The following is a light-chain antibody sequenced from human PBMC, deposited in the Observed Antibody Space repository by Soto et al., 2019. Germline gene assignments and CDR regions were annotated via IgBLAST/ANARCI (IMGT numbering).Light chain of an antibody. CDR2: DAS. CDR1: QSVRNY. J-gene: IGKJ4*02. V-gene: IGKV3-11*01. CDR3: QLRSAWPALT. Sequence: EIVLTQSPATLSLSPGERATLSCRASQSVRNYLAWYQQKPGQAPRLLMYDASNRATGIPARFSGSGHGKDCPHTISSLAREDFAIYYWQLRSAWPALTFGGGTKVEIK.